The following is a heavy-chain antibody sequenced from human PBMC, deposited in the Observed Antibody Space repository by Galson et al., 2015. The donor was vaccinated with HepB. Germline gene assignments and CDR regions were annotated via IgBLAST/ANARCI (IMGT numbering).Heavy chain of an antibody. Sequence: SVKVSCKASGYTFAHYGIAWVRQAPGQGLEWMGWISAYNGNTNSTQELQGRLTMTTDTSTSTAFMVLRSLKYDDTAVYFCARVGAGPSLDIWGQGTMVTV. D-gene: IGHD1-26*01. V-gene: IGHV1-18*01. CDR3: ARVGAGPSLDI. CDR1: GYTFAHYG. J-gene: IGHJ3*02. CDR2: ISAYNGNT.